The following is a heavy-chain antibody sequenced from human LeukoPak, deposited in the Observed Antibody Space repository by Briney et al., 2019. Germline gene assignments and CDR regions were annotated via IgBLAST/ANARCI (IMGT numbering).Heavy chain of an antibody. CDR3: ARDSRLQLVYMDV. D-gene: IGHD4-11*01. V-gene: IGHV4-61*02. Sequence: PSETLSLTCTVSGGSISSGSYYWSWIRQPAGKGLEWIGRIYTSGSTNYNPSLKSRVTISVDTSKNQFSLKLSSVTAADTAVYYCARDSRLQLVYMDVWGKGTTVTISS. CDR1: GGSISSGSYY. J-gene: IGHJ6*03. CDR2: IYTSGST.